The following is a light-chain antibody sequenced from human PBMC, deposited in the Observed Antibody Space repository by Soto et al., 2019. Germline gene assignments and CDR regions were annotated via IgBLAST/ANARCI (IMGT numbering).Light chain of an antibody. Sequence: DIQLAQSPSSLSASVGDRVTIPCQASQDISKYLNWYQQKPGKAPKLLIYDASNLETGIPSRFSGSGSGTNFSLTITSLQPEDIETYYCQQYENLHLTFRGGTKVDIK. CDR1: QDISKY. J-gene: IGKJ4*01. CDR2: DAS. V-gene: IGKV1-33*01. CDR3: QQYENLHLT.